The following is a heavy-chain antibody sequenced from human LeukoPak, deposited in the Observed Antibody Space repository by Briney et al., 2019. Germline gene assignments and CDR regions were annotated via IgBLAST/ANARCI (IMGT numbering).Heavy chain of an antibody. CDR2: IIPIFGTA. Sequence: GASVKVSCKASGGTFSSYAISWVRQAPGQGLEWMGGIIPIFGTANYAQKFQGRVTITADESTSTAYMELSSLRSEDTAVYYCARSARVVVVAAKAEWFDPWGQGTLVTVSS. J-gene: IGHJ5*02. CDR1: GGTFSSYA. D-gene: IGHD2-15*01. V-gene: IGHV1-69*13. CDR3: ARSARVVVVAAKAEWFDP.